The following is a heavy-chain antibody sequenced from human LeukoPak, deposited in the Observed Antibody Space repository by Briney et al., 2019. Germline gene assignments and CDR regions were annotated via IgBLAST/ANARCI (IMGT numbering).Heavy chain of an antibody. CDR1: GFXFSSYS. CDR3: ARDRSGSWHFDS. D-gene: IGHD1-26*01. J-gene: IGHJ4*02. CDR2: ISSSSSTI. Sequence: GGSLRLSCEASGFXFSSYSMNWVRQAPGKGLEWVSYISSSSSTIYYADSVKGRFTISRDNAKNSLYLQMNSLRDEDTAVYYCARDRSGSWHFDSWGQGTLVTVSS. V-gene: IGHV3-48*02.